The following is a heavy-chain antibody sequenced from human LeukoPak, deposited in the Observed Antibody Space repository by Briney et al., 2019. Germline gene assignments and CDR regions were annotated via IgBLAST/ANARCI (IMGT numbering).Heavy chain of an antibody. CDR1: GFTFSNYG. J-gene: IGHJ4*02. Sequence: GGSLRLSCAASGFTFSNYGMSWVRQAPGKGLEWVSAISGSGGSTYYADSVKGRFTISRDNSKNTLYLQMNSLRAEDPAVYYCAKESRSYTDYWGQGTLVTVSS. D-gene: IGHD6-13*01. CDR2: ISGSGGST. V-gene: IGHV3-23*01. CDR3: AKESRSYTDY.